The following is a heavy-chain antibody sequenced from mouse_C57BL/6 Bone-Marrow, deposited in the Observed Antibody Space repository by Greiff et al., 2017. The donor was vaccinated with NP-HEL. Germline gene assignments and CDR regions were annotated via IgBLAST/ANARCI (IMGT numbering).Heavy chain of an antibody. J-gene: IGHJ1*03. CDR2: INPNYGTT. D-gene: IGHD1-1*01. V-gene: IGHV1-39*01. CDR1: GYSFTDYN. CDR3: ARHYYGSSHWYFDV. Sequence: EVQLQQSGPELVKPGASVKISCKASGYSFTDYNMNWVKQSHGKSLEWIGVINPNYGTTSYNQKFKGKATLTVDQSSSTAYMQLNSLTSEDSAVYYCARHYYGSSHWYFDVWGTGTTVTVSS.